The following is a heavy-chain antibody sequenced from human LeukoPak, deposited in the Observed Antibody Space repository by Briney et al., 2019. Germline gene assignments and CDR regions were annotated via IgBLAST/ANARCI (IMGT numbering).Heavy chain of an antibody. V-gene: IGHV1-46*01. Sequence: ASVKVSCKASGYSFTGYYMHWVRQAPGQGLEWMGWINSSGGSTSYAQKFQGRVTMTRDTSTSTVYMELSSLRSEDTAVYYCARQHDSYYYYYVDVWGKGTTVTVSS. D-gene: IGHD3-3*01. J-gene: IGHJ6*03. CDR2: INSSGGST. CDR3: ARQHDSYYYYYVDV. CDR1: GYSFTGYY.